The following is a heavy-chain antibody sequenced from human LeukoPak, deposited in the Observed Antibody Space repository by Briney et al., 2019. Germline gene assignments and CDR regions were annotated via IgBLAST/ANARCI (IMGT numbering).Heavy chain of an antibody. V-gene: IGHV3-23*01. CDR1: GFTFSSYA. CDR2: ISGSGGST. Sequence: GGSLRLSCAASGFTFSSYAMSWVRQAPGKGLEWVSAISGSGGSTYYADSVKGRFTISRDNSKNTLYLQVNSLRAEDTAVYYCAKGPLAVEHSTHRFDFWGQGTLVTVSS. CDR3: AKGPLAVEHSTHRFDF. J-gene: IGHJ4*02. D-gene: IGHD1/OR15-1a*01.